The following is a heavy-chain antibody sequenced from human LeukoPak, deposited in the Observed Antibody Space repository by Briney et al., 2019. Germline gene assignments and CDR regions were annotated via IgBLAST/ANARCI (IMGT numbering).Heavy chain of an antibody. D-gene: IGHD1-26*01. V-gene: IGHV3-73*01. CDR1: GFTFSGSA. CDR3: TRTYSGSYSLGY. J-gene: IGHJ4*02. CDR2: IRSKANSYAT. Sequence: GGSLRLSCAASGFTFSGSAMHWVRQASGKGLEWVGRIRSKANSYATAYAASVKGRFTISRDDSKNTAYLQMNSLKTEDTAVYYCTRTYSGSYSLGYWGQGTLVTVSS.